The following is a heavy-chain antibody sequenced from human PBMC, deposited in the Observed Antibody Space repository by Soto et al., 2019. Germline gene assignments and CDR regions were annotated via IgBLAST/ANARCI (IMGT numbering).Heavy chain of an antibody. Sequence: SETLSLTCTVSGGSISSYYWSWIRQPPGKGLEWIGYIYYSGSTNYNPSLKSRVTISVDTSKNQFSLKLSSVTAADTAVYYCARDQPPPAGTRSDAFDIWGKGTMVTVSS. CDR2: IYYSGST. D-gene: IGHD6-13*01. CDR3: ARDQPPPAGTRSDAFDI. V-gene: IGHV4-59*01. CDR1: GGSISSYY. J-gene: IGHJ3*02.